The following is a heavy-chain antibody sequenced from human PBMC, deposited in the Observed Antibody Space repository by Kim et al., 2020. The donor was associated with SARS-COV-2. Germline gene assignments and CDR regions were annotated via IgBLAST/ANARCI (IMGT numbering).Heavy chain of an antibody. V-gene: IGHV5-51*01. D-gene: IGHD6-13*01. Sequence: PSFQGQVTISADKSISTAYLQWSSLKASDTAMYYCARLAAGFVYLSDFDYWGQGTLVTVSS. J-gene: IGHJ4*02. CDR3: ARLAAGFVYLSDFDY.